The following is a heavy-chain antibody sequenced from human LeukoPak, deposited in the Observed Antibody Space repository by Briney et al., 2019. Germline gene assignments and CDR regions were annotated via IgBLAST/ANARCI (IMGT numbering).Heavy chain of an antibody. Sequence: SETLSLTCTVSGGSISSSTFYWGWIRQPPGKGLEWIGIISYSGSTYYNPSLKSRVTISVDTSKNQFSLKLSSVAAADTAVYYCARLDRGINAAHFDYWGQGTLVTVSS. CDR2: ISYSGST. J-gene: IGHJ4*02. D-gene: IGHD6-25*01. CDR3: ARLDRGINAAHFDY. V-gene: IGHV4-39*01. CDR1: GGSISSSTFY.